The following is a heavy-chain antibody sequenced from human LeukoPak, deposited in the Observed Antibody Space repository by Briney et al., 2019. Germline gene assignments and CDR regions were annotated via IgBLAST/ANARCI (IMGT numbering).Heavy chain of an antibody. CDR2: INHSGST. CDR3: ARGPLMAAAGTKYNWFDP. CDR1: GGSFSGYY. Sequence: PSETLSLTFAVYGGSFSGYYWSWIRQPPGKGLEWIGEINHSGSTNYNPSLKSRVTISVDTSKNQFSLKLSSVTAADTAVYYCARGPLMAAAGTKYNWFDPWGEGTLVTVSS. V-gene: IGHV4-34*01. D-gene: IGHD6-13*01. J-gene: IGHJ5*02.